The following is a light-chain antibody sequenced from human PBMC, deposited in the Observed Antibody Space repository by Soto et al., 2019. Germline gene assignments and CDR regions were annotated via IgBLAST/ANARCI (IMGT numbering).Light chain of an antibody. CDR3: AAWDDSLSGPI. V-gene: IGLV1-47*02. Sequence: QTVVTQPPSASGTPGQRVTISCSGSSSNIGYNYVYWYQQIPGTAPKIVIYTNNQRPSGVPDRFSGSKSGTSASLAISGLRSEDEAVYYCAAWDDSLSGPIFGGGTKLT. CDR1: SSNIGYNY. J-gene: IGLJ2*01. CDR2: TNN.